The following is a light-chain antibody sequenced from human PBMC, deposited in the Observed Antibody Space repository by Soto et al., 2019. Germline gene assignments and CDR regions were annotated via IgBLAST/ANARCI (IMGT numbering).Light chain of an antibody. CDR3: QQYETFSGT. Sequence: QLTPSPSSLSASVGDKVTITCRASQGISSYVGWYQQQPGKATNLLIYDASTLHSGVPSRFSGGGSGTDFTLTSASLQPDDFATYYCQQYETFSGTFGPGTKVDIK. CDR2: DAS. V-gene: IGKV1-9*01. CDR1: QGISSY. J-gene: IGKJ1*01.